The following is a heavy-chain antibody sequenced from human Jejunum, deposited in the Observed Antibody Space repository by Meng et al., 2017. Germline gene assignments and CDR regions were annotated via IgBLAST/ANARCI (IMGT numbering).Heavy chain of an antibody. CDR3: ARAIRERYFDS. J-gene: IGHJ4*02. CDR2: VWPSGAT. Sequence: QVQLEEPGPGLAKPSGALSLTSTFSGVSTTAPFYWTWIRQAPGKGLEWIGEVWPSGATYYNPSLSSRITISIDTSNNQFSLEVAFLTAADTAVYYCARAIRERYFDSWGQGTLVTVSS. CDR1: GVSTTAPFY. D-gene: IGHD1-14*01. V-gene: IGHV4-4*02.